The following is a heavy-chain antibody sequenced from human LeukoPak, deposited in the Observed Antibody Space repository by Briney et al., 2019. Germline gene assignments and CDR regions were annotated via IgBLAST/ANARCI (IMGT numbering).Heavy chain of an antibody. Sequence: AESLSLACTVSGGSISSYYWSWVRHPPEKGLEWIGYIYYSGSTNYHHSLKRRVNISVDTSKNQFSLQLTSVTAADTAVYFCTRGGSNFDYWGQGTLVTVSS. CDR2: IYYSGST. V-gene: IGHV4-59*01. J-gene: IGHJ4*02. D-gene: IGHD3-10*01. CDR1: GGSISSYY. CDR3: TRGGSNFDY.